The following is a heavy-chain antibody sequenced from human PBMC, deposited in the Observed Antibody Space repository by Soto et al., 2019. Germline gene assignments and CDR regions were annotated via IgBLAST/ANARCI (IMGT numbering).Heavy chain of an antibody. J-gene: IGHJ5*02. D-gene: IGHD4-17*01. CDR3: ARDLRGDYGDYGRRGYPRGWFDP. Sequence: SETLSLTCTVSGGSISSYYWSWIRQPPGKGLEWIGYIYYSGSTNYNPSLKSRVTISVDTSKNQFSLKLSSVTAADTAVYYCARDLRGDYGDYGRRGYPRGWFDPWGQGTLVTVSS. CDR2: IYYSGST. CDR1: GGSISSYY. V-gene: IGHV4-59*01.